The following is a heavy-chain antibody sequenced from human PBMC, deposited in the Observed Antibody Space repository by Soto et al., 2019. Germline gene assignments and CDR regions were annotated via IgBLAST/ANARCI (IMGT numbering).Heavy chain of an antibody. Sequence: KTSETLSLTCAVSGGSISSSNWWSWVRQPPGKGLEWIGEIYHSGSTNYNPSLKSRVTISVDKSKNQFSLKLSSVTAADTAVYYCARDPWLRIAVAGTGWFDPWGQGTLVTVSS. J-gene: IGHJ5*02. V-gene: IGHV4-4*02. CDR1: GGSISSSNW. CDR3: ARDPWLRIAVAGTGWFDP. CDR2: IYHSGST. D-gene: IGHD6-19*01.